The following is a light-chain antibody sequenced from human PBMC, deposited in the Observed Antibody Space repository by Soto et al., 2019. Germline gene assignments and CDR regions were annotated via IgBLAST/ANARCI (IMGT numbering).Light chain of an antibody. Sequence: QSALTQPPSASGSPGQSVTISCTGTSSDVGAYKYVSWYQQHPGKAPRLLIYEVTKRPSGVPDRFSGSKSGNTASLSVSGLQSEDEADYYCSSNVGTNKMVFGGGTKVPVL. CDR3: SSNVGTNKMV. V-gene: IGLV2-8*01. CDR1: SSDVGAYKY. J-gene: IGLJ2*01. CDR2: EVT.